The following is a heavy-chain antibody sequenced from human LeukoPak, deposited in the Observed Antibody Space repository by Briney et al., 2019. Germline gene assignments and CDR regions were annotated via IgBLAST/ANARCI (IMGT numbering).Heavy chain of an antibody. J-gene: IGHJ4*02. Sequence: HGESLKISCKGSGYSFTNYWLAWVRQTPGKGLEWMGIIYPGDSDTRYSPSFQGQVTISADKSFSTAYLQWSSLKASDTAIYYCARGMTSFDYWAQGTLVTVSS. CDR1: GYSFTNYW. V-gene: IGHV5-51*01. CDR2: IYPGDSDT. CDR3: ARGMTSFDY. D-gene: IGHD1-14*01.